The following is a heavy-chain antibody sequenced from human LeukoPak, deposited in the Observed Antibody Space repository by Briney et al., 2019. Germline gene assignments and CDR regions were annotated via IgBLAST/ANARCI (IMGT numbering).Heavy chain of an antibody. CDR2: IRYDGSNK. Sequence: PGGSLRLSCAASGFTFSSYGMHWVRQAPGKGLEWVAFIRYDGSNKYYADSVKGRFTISRDNSKNTLYLQMNSLRAEDTAVYYCARLPVLRFLDPGWFDPWGQGTLVTVSS. CDR3: ARLPVLRFLDPGWFDP. J-gene: IGHJ5*02. V-gene: IGHV3-30*02. CDR1: GFTFSSYG. D-gene: IGHD3-3*01.